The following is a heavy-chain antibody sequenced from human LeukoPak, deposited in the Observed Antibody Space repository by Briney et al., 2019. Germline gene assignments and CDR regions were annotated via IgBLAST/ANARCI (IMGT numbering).Heavy chain of an antibody. Sequence: PGGSLRLSCAAYGFTFSTYNMNWVRQAPGKGLEWVSSITSSSSYIYYADSVKGRFTISRDNAKNSLYLQMNSLTAEDTAVYYCARDPYSGSYWDYYYYYMDLWGQGTTVTISS. J-gene: IGHJ6*03. CDR2: ITSSSSYI. CDR3: ARDPYSGSYWDYYYYYMDL. CDR1: GFTFSTYN. D-gene: IGHD1-26*01. V-gene: IGHV3-21*01.